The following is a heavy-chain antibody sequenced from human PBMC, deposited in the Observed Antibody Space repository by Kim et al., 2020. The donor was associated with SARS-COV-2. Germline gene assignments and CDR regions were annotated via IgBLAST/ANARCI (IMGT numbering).Heavy chain of an antibody. CDR2: INAGNGNT. CDR1: GYTFTSYA. D-gene: IGHD2-2*01. J-gene: IGHJ4*02. V-gene: IGHV1-3*01. CDR3: ARAGDIVVVPAARVYFDY. Sequence: ASVKVSCKASGYTFTSYAMHWVRQAPGQRLEWMGWINAGNGNTKYSQKFQGRVTITRDTSASTAYMELSSLRSEDTAVYYCARAGDIVVVPAARVYFDYWGQGTLVTVSS.